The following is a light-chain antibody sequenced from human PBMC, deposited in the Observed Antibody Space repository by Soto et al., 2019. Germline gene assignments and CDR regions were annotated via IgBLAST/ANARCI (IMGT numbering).Light chain of an antibody. Sequence: EIVMTQSPATLSVSPGERATLSCRASQSISSDVAWYQQKPGQAPRLLIYGASTTATGIPARFSGSGSGTEFTLTISSLQSEDFAVYNCQQRSNWLWTFGQGTKVDIK. CDR1: QSISSD. J-gene: IGKJ1*01. CDR2: GAS. V-gene: IGKV3-15*01. CDR3: QQRSNWLWT.